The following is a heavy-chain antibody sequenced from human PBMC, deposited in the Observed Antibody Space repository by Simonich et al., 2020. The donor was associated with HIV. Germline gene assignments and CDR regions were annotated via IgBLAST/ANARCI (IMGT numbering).Heavy chain of an antibody. J-gene: IGHJ3*02. CDR1: GGSITNISYF. D-gene: IGHD6-19*01. CDR3: ARRPGIAVAGTGAFDI. V-gene: IGHV4-39*01. CDR2: TYYERNT. Sequence: QLQLHESGPGLVKPSETLSLTCTVSGGSITNISYFWGWLRQPPGKGLEWIGTTYYERNTDYTPSLKSRVTISVDTSKTQFSLKLISVTAADTAVYYCARRPGIAVAGTGAFDIWGQGTMVTVSS.